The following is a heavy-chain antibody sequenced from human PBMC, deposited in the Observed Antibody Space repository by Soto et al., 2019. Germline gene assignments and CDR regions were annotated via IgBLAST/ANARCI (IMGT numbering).Heavy chain of an antibody. CDR3: ARDRCYDGTCYSASDS. Sequence: GGSLRLSCAASVFSFSTYNMDWVRQAPGKGPEWIAYISTTSFTIYYADSVKGRFTISRDNDRNSLYLEMNSLRDEDTAVYYCARDRCYDGTCYSASDSWGQGTLVTVSS. J-gene: IGHJ5*01. CDR2: ISTTSFTI. D-gene: IGHD2-15*01. V-gene: IGHV3-48*02. CDR1: VFSFSTYN.